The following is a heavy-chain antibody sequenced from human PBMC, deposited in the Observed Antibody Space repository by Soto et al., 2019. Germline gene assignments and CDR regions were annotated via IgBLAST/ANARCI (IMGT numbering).Heavy chain of an antibody. D-gene: IGHD4-17*01. CDR2: ISGSGGDT. CDR1: GFTFRTYA. CDR3: AKVTVTTSPDY. J-gene: IGHJ4*02. V-gene: IGHV3-23*01. Sequence: EVQLLESGGGLVQPGGSLRLSCAGSGFTFRTYAMTWVRQAPGKGLEWVSAISGSGGDTYYADSVKGRFTISRDNSKNTVYLQMVSLRAEDTAVYYCAKVTVTTSPDYWGQGTLVTVSS.